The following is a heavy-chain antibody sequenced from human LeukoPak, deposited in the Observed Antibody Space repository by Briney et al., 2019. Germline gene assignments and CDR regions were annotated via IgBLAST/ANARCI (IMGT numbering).Heavy chain of an antibody. CDR2: INHSGST. J-gene: IGHJ4*02. V-gene: IGHV4-34*01. CDR1: GGSFSGYY. Sequence: SETLSLTCAVYGGSFSGYYWSWIRQPPGKGLECIGEINHSGSTNYNPSLKSRVTISVDTSKNQFSLKLSSVTAADTAVYYCARGRDSSSSAGLDYWGQGTLVTVSS. CDR3: ARGRDSSSSAGLDY. D-gene: IGHD6-6*01.